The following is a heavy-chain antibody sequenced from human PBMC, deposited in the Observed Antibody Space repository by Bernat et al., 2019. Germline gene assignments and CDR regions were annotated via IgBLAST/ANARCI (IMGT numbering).Heavy chain of an antibody. Sequence: EVQLVESGGGLIQPGGSLRLSCAASGFTVSSNDMSWVRQAPGKGLDWVSRINSDGSSTSYADSVKGRFTISRDNAKNTLYLQMNSLRAEDTAVYYCAKDYYDSSGYYALYYYYYGMDVWGQGTTVTVSS. CDR2: INSDGSST. CDR3: AKDYYDSSGYYALYYYYYGMDV. J-gene: IGHJ6*02. CDR1: GFTVSSND. D-gene: IGHD3-22*01. V-gene: IGHV3-74*01.